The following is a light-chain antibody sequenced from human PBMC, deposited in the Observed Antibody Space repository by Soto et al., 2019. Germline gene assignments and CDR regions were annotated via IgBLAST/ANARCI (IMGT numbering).Light chain of an antibody. J-gene: IGKJ2*01. CDR3: HHYGSSPHT. Sequence: EIVLTQSPGTLSLSPGERVTLSCRASHSVSSGDLAWYQVKAGRAPRLIISDASSRAYGVPDRFSGSGSGTDFTLTISRLEPEDFAVYYCHHYGSSPHTFGQGTKLQIK. CDR1: HSVSSGD. CDR2: DAS. V-gene: IGKV3-20*01.